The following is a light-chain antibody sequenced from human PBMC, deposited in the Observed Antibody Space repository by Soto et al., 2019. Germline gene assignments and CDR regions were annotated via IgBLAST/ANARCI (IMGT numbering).Light chain of an antibody. CDR3: AAWDDSLVV. J-gene: IGLJ2*01. V-gene: IGLV1-44*01. CDR1: SSNIGSNT. Sequence: QSVLTQPPSASGTPGQRVTISCSGSSSNIGSNTVNWYQQLPGPAPKLLIDSNNQRPSGVPDRFSGSKSGTSASLAISGLQSEDEADYYCAAWDDSLVVFGGGTKLTVL. CDR2: SNN.